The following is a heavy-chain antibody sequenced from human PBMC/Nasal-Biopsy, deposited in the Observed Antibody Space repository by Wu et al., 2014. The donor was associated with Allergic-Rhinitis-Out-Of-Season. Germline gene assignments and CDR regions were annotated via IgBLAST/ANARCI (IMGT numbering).Heavy chain of an antibody. Sequence: ATSGFNFGNYCMNWVRQAPGKGLEWISYISSSDDTIYYADSVKGRFSVSRDNAKDSLYLQMYSLSAEDTAVYYCVRGGLYYEFPGNAFDSWDLGTQVTVSS. J-gene: IGHJ4*02. CDR3: VRGGLYYEFPGNAFDS. V-gene: IGHV3-48*01. CDR2: ISSSDDTI. CDR1: GFNFGNYC. D-gene: IGHD1-26*01.